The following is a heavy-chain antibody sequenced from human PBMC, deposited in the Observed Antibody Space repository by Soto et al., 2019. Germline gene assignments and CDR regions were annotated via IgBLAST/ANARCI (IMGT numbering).Heavy chain of an antibody. CDR3: ARDTRVVWLEEDQLDY. J-gene: IGHJ4*02. Sequence: QVQLVQSGAEVKKPGASVNVSCEASGYTFTGSSIHWVRQAPGQGLEWMGWISAYNGNTNYAQKLQGRVTMTTDTSTRTAYVEWRSLRSEDTAVYYCARDTRVVWLEEDQLDYWGQGTLVTVSS. V-gene: IGHV1-18*04. CDR2: ISAYNGNT. D-gene: IGHD5-18*01. CDR1: GYTFTGSS.